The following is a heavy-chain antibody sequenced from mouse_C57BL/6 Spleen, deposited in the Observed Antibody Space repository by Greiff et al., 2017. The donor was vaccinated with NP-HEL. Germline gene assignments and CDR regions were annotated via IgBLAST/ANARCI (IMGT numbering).Heavy chain of an antibody. CDR2: IWSDGST. Sequence: VQGVESGPGLVAPSQSLSITCTVSGFSLTSYGVHWVRQPPGKGLEWLVVIWSDGSTTYNSALKSRLSISKDNSKSQVFLKMNSLQTDDTAMYYCARHDSNYVDYAMDYWGQGTSVTVSS. CDR1: GFSLTSYG. CDR3: ARHDSNYVDYAMDY. D-gene: IGHD2-5*01. V-gene: IGHV2-6-1*01. J-gene: IGHJ4*01.